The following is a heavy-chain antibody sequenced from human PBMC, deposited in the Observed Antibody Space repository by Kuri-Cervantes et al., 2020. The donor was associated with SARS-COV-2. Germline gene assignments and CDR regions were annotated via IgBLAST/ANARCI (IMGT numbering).Heavy chain of an antibody. V-gene: IGHV3-7*05. CDR2: IKQDGSEK. CDR3: ARDMYCSSTSCYYYGMDV. Sequence: GESLKISCAASGINFNDYTMNWVRQAPGKGLEWVANIKQDGSEKYYVDSVKGRFTISRDNAKNSLYLQMNSLRAEDTAVYYCARDMYCSSTSCYYYGMDVWGQGTTVTVSS. J-gene: IGHJ6*02. CDR1: GINFNDYT. D-gene: IGHD2-2*01.